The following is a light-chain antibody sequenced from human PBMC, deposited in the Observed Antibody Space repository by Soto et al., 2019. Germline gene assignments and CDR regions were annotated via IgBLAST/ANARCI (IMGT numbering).Light chain of an antibody. CDR2: GAS. Sequence: EIVLTQSPGTLSLSPGERATLSCRASQSVSSSYLAWYQQKPGQAPRLLIYGASSRATGIPDRFSGSGSGTDFTLTISRLEPEDFPVYYCQQDGSSPQTFGQGTKVEIK. V-gene: IGKV3-20*01. CDR3: QQDGSSPQT. J-gene: IGKJ1*01. CDR1: QSVSSSY.